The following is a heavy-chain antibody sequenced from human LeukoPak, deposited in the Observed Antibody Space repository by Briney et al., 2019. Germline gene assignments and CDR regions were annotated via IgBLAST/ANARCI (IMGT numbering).Heavy chain of an antibody. CDR2: ISPDNT. V-gene: IGHV3-23*01. CDR3: VKEHVDRAFTRSFEI. Sequence: GGSLRLSCAASGFTFSTNPMSWVRQAPGKGLEWVSAISPDNTYYADSVKDRFTISRDDSKNTVYLQMNSPSAEDTARYYCVKEHVDRAFTRSFEIWGQGTVVTVSS. J-gene: IGHJ3*02. D-gene: IGHD3-10*01. CDR1: GFTFSTNP.